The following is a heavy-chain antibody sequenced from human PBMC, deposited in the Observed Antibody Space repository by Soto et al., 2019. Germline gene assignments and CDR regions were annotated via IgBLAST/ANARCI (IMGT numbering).Heavy chain of an antibody. CDR3: ARTPTYYYDWAFDY. Sequence: GASVKVSCKASGGTFSSYTISWVRQAPGQGLEWMGRIIPILGIANYAQKFQGRVTITADKSTSTAYMELSSLRSEDTSVYYCARTPTYYYDWAFDYWGQGTLVTVSS. D-gene: IGHD3-22*01. CDR1: GGTFSSYT. V-gene: IGHV1-69*02. J-gene: IGHJ4*02. CDR2: IIPILGIA.